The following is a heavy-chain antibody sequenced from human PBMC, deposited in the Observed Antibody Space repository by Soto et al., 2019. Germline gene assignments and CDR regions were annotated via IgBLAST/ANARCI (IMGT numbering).Heavy chain of an antibody. Sequence: QVQLQESGPGLVKPSQTLSLTCSVSGASISDGNYYWTWIRQSPARGLEWIGYVYYSASTDYNPSTQSRVTISADTSNNNYSLKLNAVTVADTAVYFCARGRFLDFWGQGILVTVSS. CDR2: VYYSAST. V-gene: IGHV4-30-4*01. D-gene: IGHD3-3*01. CDR3: ARGRFLDF. J-gene: IGHJ4*02. CDR1: GASISDGNYY.